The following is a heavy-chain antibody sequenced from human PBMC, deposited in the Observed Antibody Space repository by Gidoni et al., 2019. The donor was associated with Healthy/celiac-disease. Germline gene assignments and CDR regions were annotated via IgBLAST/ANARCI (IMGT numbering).Heavy chain of an antibody. D-gene: IGHD4-17*01. J-gene: IGHJ6*02. V-gene: IGHV3-30*02. CDR2: IRYAGSNK. CDR3: ANAATVTDYYYSGMDV. CDR1: GCTVSSCG. Sequence: QGQLVESGGGVGKPGGSRRRSCAASGCTVSSCGMHWVRQAPGTGLEWVAFIRYAGSNKYYADSVKSRFTISRDNSKNTLFLQMNSLSADDTAVYYCANAATVTDYYYSGMDVWGQGTTVTVSS.